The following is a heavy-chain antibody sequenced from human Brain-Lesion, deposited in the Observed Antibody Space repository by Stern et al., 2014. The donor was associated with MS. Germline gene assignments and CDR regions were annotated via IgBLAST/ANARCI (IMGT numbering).Heavy chain of an antibody. CDR3: ARDQRGITIFGVVTDYYYLGMDV. J-gene: IGHJ6*02. V-gene: IGHV1-2*02. CDR1: GDIFTGYY. CDR2: INPNTGGT. D-gene: IGHD3-3*01. Sequence: QVQLVQYGAEVKKPGASVKVSCKTSGDIFTGYYIHWVRQAPGQGLEWMAWINPNTGGTKYAKKFQGRVTMSRDTSISTAYVELSSLTSDDTAVYYCARDQRGITIFGVVTDYYYLGMDVWGQGTTVTVSS.